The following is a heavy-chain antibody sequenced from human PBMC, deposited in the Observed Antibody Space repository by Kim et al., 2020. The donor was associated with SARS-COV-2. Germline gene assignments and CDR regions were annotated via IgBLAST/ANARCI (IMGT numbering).Heavy chain of an antibody. CDR2: INPGSGGT. D-gene: IGHD3-16*01. Sequence: ASVKVSCKASGYTFTDYFVHWVRQAPGQGLEWMGRINPGSGGTDYVQNFQGRVTMTRDTSITTAYMDLSRLRSDDTAVYYCARGGMGWTSPDFDYWGQGTLVTVSS. J-gene: IGHJ4*02. CDR3: ARGGMGWTSPDFDY. CDR1: GYTFTDYF. V-gene: IGHV1-2*06.